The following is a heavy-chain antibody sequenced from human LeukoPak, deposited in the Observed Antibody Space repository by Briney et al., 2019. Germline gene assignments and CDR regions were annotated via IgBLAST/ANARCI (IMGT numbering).Heavy chain of an antibody. J-gene: IGHJ5*02. CDR2: INHSGSF. CDR3: ARVTYCTTTSCHPLGWFDP. CDR1: GGPFSGYY. V-gene: IGHV4-34*01. D-gene: IGHD2-8*01. Sequence: SETLSLTCAVYGGPFSGYYWSWIRQAPGKGLGWIGEINHSGSFNYNPSLKSRLLILVDTSKNQFSLKLSSVTAADTAVYYCARVTYCTTTSCHPLGWFDPWGQGTLVTVSS.